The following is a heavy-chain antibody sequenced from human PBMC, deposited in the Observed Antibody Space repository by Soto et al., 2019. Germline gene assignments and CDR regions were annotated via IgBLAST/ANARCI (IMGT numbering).Heavy chain of an antibody. CDR3: AKDPIGYCSGDSCYSEGGFDP. Sequence: QVQLVESGGGVVQPGRSLRLSCAASGFTFSSYGMHWVRQAPGKGLEWVAVISYDGSNKYYADSVKGQFTISRDNSKNTLYLLMNILRAEDTAVYYCAKDPIGYCSGDSCYSEGGFDPWGQGTLVTVSS. CDR2: ISYDGSNK. CDR1: GFTFSSYG. D-gene: IGHD2-15*01. V-gene: IGHV3-30*18. J-gene: IGHJ5*02.